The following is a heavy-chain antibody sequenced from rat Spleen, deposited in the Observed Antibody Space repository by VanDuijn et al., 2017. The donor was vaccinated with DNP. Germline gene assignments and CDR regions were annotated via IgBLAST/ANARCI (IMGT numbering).Heavy chain of an antibody. CDR3: TSRPPPTRGPFDY. CDR2: ISNTGDNT. J-gene: IGHJ2*01. Sequence: EVQLVESGGGLVQPGRSLKLSCAASGFIFSNYWMTWIRQAPGKGLEWVASISNTGDNTYYSDSVKGRFSLSRDNAKSTLYLQVNSLRSEDTATYYCTSRPPPTRGPFDYWCQGIMVTVSS. D-gene: IGHD1-4*01. CDR1: GFIFSNYW. V-gene: IGHV5-31*01.